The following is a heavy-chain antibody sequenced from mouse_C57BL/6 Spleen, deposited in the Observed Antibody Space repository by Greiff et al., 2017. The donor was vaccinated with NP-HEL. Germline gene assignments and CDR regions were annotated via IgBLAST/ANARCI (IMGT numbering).Heavy chain of an antibody. D-gene: IGHD1-1*01. CDR1: GYTFTDYY. V-gene: IGHV1-26*01. J-gene: IGHJ2*01. Sequence: DVKLVESGPELVKPGASVKISCKASGYTFTDYYMNWVKQSHGKSLEWIGDINPNNGGTSYNQKFKGKATLTVDKSSSTAYMELRSLTSEDSAVYYCARNGLLRSYFDYGGQGTTLTVSS. CDR3: ARNGLLRSYFDY. CDR2: INPNNGGT.